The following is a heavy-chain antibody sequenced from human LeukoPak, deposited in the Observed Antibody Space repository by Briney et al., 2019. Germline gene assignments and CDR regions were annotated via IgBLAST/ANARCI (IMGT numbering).Heavy chain of an antibody. J-gene: IGHJ6*03. D-gene: IGHD3-10*01. CDR3: ARNMVRGVIITYYMDV. Sequence: SETLSLTCTVSGYSISSGYYWGWIRQPPGKGLEWIGSIYHSGSTYYNPSLKSRVTISVDTSKNQFSLKLSSVTAADTAVYYCARNMVRGVIITYYMDVWAKGPRSPSS. V-gene: IGHV4-38-2*02. CDR2: IYHSGST. CDR1: GYSISSGYY.